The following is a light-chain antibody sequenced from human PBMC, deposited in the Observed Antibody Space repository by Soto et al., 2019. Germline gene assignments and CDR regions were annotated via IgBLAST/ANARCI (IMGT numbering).Light chain of an antibody. J-gene: IGKJ1*01. Sequence: DIQLTQSPSTLSASVGDRVTITCRASQTISSWLAWYQQKPGKAPNLLIYKTSNLASGVPSRFSGSGSGTEFTLTISSLQPYDFATYYCQYYNDYCWTFGQGTKVEIK. V-gene: IGKV1-5*03. CDR2: KTS. CDR1: QTISSW. CDR3: QYYNDYCWT.